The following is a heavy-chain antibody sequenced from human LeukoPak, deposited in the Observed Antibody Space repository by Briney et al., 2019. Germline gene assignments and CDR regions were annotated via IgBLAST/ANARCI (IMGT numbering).Heavy chain of an antibody. V-gene: IGHV1-18*01. CDR2: ISAYNGNT. J-gene: IGHJ4*02. CDR3: ARDTIAGPLIVDY. D-gene: IGHD6-13*01. Sequence: GASVKVSCKASGGTFSSYAISWARQAPGQGLEWMGWISAYNGNTNYAQKLQGRVTMTTDTSTSTAYMELRSLRSDDTAVYYCARDTIAGPLIVDYWGQGTLVTVSS. CDR1: GGTFSSYA.